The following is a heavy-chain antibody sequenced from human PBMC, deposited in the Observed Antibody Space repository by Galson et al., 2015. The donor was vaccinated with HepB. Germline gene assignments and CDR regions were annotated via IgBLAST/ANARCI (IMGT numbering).Heavy chain of an antibody. CDR3: ARESRIYCSSTSCYYNWFDP. J-gene: IGHJ5*02. CDR1: GGTFSSYA. V-gene: IGHV1-69*06. CDR2: IIPIFGTA. D-gene: IGHD2-2*01. Sequence: SVKVSCKASGGTFSSYAISWVRQAPGQGLEWMGGIIPIFGTANYAQKFQGRVTITADKSTSTAYMELSSLRSEDTAVYYCARESRIYCSSTSCYYNWFDPWGQGTLVTVSS.